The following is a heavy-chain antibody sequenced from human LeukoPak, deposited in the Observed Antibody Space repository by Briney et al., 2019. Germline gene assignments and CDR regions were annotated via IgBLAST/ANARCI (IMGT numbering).Heavy chain of an antibody. D-gene: IGHD2-2*01. Sequence: PSETLSLTCTVSGGSISSYYWSWIRQPPGKGLEWIGYIYYSGSTNYNPSLKSRVTISVDTSKNQFSLKLSSVTAADTAVYYCARAANYIVVVPAAKVNYFDYWGQGTLVTVSS. V-gene: IGHV4-59*12. CDR1: GGSISSYY. J-gene: IGHJ4*02. CDR2: IYYSGST. CDR3: ARAANYIVVVPAAKVNYFDY.